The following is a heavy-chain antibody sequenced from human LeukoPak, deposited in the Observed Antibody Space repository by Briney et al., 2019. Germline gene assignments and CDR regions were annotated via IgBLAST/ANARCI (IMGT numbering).Heavy chain of an antibody. D-gene: IGHD2-2*01. Sequence: ASVKVSCKASGYTFTRYYMHWVREAPGQGPEWMGIINPSGGSTTYAQKFQGRVTMTRDTSTSTVYMELSSPRSEDTAVYYCARDRGCSSTSCSAGDFDYWGQGTLVTVSS. V-gene: IGHV1-46*01. CDR3: ARDRGCSSTSCSAGDFDY. CDR1: GYTFTRYY. J-gene: IGHJ4*02. CDR2: INPSGGST.